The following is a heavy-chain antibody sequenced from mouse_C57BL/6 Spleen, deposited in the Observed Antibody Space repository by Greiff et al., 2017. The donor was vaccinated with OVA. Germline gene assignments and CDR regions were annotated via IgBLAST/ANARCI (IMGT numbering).Heavy chain of an antibody. D-gene: IGHD4-1*01. CDR1: GFTFSDYG. CDR2: ISSGSSTI. V-gene: IGHV5-17*01. CDR3: ALTGTDYFDY. Sequence: EVNVVESGGGLVKPGGSLKLSCAASGFTFSDYGMHWVRQAPEKGLEWVAYISSGSSTIYYADTVKGRFTISRDNAKNTLFLQMTSLRSEDTAMYYCALTGTDYFDYWGQGTTLTVSS. J-gene: IGHJ2*01.